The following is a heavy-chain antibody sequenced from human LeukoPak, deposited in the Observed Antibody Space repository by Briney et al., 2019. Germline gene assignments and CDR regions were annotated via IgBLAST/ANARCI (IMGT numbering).Heavy chain of an antibody. CDR3: ARADYRKWEPLYFFDY. J-gene: IGHJ4*02. CDR2: INTNTGNP. D-gene: IGHD1-26*01. CDR1: GYTFTSYA. V-gene: IGHV7-4-1*02. Sequence: ASVKVSCKASGYTFTSYAMNWVRQAPGQGLEWMGWINTNTGNPTYAQGFTGRFVFSLDTSVSTAYLQISSLKAEDTAVYYCARADYRKWEPLYFFDYWGQGTLVTVSS.